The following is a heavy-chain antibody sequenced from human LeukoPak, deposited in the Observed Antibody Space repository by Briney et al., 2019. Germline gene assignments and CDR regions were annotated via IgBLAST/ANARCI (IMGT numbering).Heavy chain of an antibody. Sequence: SETLSLTCAVYGGSFSGYYWSWIRQPPGKGLEWIGEINHSGSTNYNPSLKSRVTISVDTSKNQFSLKLSSVTAADTAVYYCATFMVRAPSFDYWGQGTLVTVSS. V-gene: IGHV4-34*01. D-gene: IGHD3-10*01. CDR2: INHSGST. CDR1: GGSFSGYY. J-gene: IGHJ4*02. CDR3: ATFMVRAPSFDY.